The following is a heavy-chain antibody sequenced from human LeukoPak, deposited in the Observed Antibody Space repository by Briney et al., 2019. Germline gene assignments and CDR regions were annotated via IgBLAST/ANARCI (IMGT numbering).Heavy chain of an antibody. Sequence: PGRSLRLSCAASGFTFDDYAMHWVRQAPGKGLEWVSGISWNSGRIGYADSVEGRFTISRDNAKNSLYLQMNSLRAEDAALYYCAKEFVVVTAILAFDYWGQGTLVTVSS. CDR3: AKEFVVVTAILAFDY. V-gene: IGHV3-9*01. CDR2: ISWNSGRI. J-gene: IGHJ4*02. D-gene: IGHD2-21*02. CDR1: GFTFDDYA.